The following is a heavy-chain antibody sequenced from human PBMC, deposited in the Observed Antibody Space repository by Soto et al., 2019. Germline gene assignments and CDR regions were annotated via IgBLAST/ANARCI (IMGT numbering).Heavy chain of an antibody. Sequence: QVQLQESGPGLVKPSETLSLTCTVSGGSISSYYWSWIRQPPGKGLEWIGYIYYSGSTNYNPSLKSRXXIXVXXSKNQFSLKLSSVTAADTAVYYCASIGGSSGWYYYWGQGTLVTVSS. CDR1: GGSISSYY. V-gene: IGHV4-59*01. J-gene: IGHJ4*02. CDR2: IYYSGST. CDR3: ASIGGSSGWYYY. D-gene: IGHD6-19*01.